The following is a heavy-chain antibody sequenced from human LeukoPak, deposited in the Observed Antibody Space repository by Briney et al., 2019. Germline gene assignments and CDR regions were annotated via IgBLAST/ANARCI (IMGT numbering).Heavy chain of an antibody. Sequence: GGSLRLSCATSGFTFMNYDMHWLRQAPGKGLEWVSSIGTSGDTYYPGSGKGRFTIARENAKNSLDLQMNSLRAGDTAVYYCARVGPRDDAFDIWGQGTMVTVSS. J-gene: IGHJ3*02. V-gene: IGHV3-13*01. CDR3: ARVGPRDDAFDI. D-gene: IGHD3-16*01. CDR1: GFTFMNYD. CDR2: IGTSGDT.